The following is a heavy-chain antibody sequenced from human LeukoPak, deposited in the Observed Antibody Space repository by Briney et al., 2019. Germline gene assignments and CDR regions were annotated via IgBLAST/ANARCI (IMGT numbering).Heavy chain of an antibody. CDR3: ARDILWGVPDHFDC. CDR1: GFTFSSYD. J-gene: IGHJ4*02. Sequence: PGGSLRLSCVASGFTFSSYDMHWVRQAPGKGLEWVAVISTDGGIKLYADYVKGRFTISRDNSKNTLYLQLNSLRADDTAVYYCARDILWGVPDHFDCWGQGTLVTVSS. CDR2: ISTDGGIK. V-gene: IGHV3-30-3*01. D-gene: IGHD3-10*01.